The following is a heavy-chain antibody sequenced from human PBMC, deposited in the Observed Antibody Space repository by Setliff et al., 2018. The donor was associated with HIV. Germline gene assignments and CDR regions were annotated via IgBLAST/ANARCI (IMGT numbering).Heavy chain of an antibody. CDR3: ARSPLNYYDKSDAFDI. CDR1: GDSISSGGYY. D-gene: IGHD3-22*01. CDR2: IYYSGST. Sequence: PSETLSLTCTVSGDSISSGGYYWSWIRQLPGKGLECIGYIYYSGSTHYNPSLKSLVTISVDTSKNQFSLKLSSVTAADTAVYYCARSPLNYYDKSDAFDIWGQGTMVTVSS. J-gene: IGHJ3*02. V-gene: IGHV4-31*01.